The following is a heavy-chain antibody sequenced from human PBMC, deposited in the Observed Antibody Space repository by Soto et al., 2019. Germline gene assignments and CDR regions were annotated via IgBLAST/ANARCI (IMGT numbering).Heavy chain of an antibody. D-gene: IGHD2-15*01. J-gene: IGHJ4*02. V-gene: IGHV4-38-2*01. CDR1: VERVTDGYY. CDR3: ARGWYYFDL. CDR2: IYYGGTT. Sequence: XASLSLTCDVCVERVTDGYYWGWIRQSPGKGLEWIGSIYYGGTTYYNPSLRSRLAISIDTSKNQFSLRLSSVTAADTALYYCARGWYYFDLWGQGTLVTVSS.